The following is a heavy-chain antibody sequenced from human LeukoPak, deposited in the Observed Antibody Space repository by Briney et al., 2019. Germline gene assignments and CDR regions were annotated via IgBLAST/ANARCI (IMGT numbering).Heavy chain of an antibody. D-gene: IGHD3-3*01. V-gene: IGHV3-23*01. CDR1: GFSFSNYA. CDR3: AKDRTYYDFWSGPIGY. CDR2: ITGSGDTT. Sequence: GGSLRLSCAASGFSFSNYAMSWVRQAPGKGLEWVSAITGSGDTTYYAHPVKGRFTISRDNSKNTLYLQMNSLRAEDTAVYYCAKDRTYYDFWSGPIGYWGQGTLVTVSS. J-gene: IGHJ4*02.